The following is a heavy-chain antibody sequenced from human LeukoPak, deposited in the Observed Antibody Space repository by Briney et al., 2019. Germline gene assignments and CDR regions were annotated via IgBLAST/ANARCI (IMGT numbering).Heavy chain of an antibody. CDR3: ARDGRSQGRYDLGSRSYYYMNV. J-gene: IGHJ6*03. Sequence: ASVKVSCKASGYTFTSYGISWVRQAPGQGLEWMGWISAYNGNTNYAQKLQGRVTMTTDTSTSTAYMELRSLRSDDTAVYYCARDGRSQGRYDLGSRSYYYMNVWGKGTTVTVSS. V-gene: IGHV1-18*01. CDR1: GYTFTSYG. CDR2: ISAYNGNT. D-gene: IGHD3-16*01.